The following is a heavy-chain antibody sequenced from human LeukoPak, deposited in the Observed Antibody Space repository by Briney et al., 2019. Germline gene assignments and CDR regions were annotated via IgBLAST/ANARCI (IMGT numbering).Heavy chain of an antibody. CDR1: GGSFSGYY. CDR3: ARGVQLWSMDAFDI. D-gene: IGHD5-18*01. J-gene: IGHJ3*02. V-gene: IGHV4-34*01. CDR2: INHSGST. Sequence: PSETLSLTCAVYGGSFSGYYWSWIRQPPGKGLEWIGEINHSGSTNYNPSLKSRVTISVDTSKNQFSLKLSSVTAADTAVYYCARGVQLWSMDAFDIWGQGTMVTVSS.